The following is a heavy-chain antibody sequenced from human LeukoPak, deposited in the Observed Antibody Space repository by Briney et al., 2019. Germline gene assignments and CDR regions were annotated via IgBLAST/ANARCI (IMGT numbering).Heavy chain of an antibody. D-gene: IGHD3-10*01. V-gene: IGHV1-69*06. CDR1: GGTFSSYA. Sequence: GASVKVSCKAPGGTFSSYAISWVRQAPGQGLEWMGGIIPIFGTANYAQKFQGRVTITADKSTSTAYMELSSLRSEDTAVYYCAREPSPGSYDAFDIWGQGTMVTVSS. CDR3: AREPSPGSYDAFDI. CDR2: IIPIFGTA. J-gene: IGHJ3*02.